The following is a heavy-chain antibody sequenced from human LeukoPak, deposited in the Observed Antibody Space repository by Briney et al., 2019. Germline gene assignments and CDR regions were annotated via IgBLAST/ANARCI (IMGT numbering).Heavy chain of an antibody. CDR2: INHSGST. CDR1: GGSFSGYY. J-gene: IGHJ4*02. D-gene: IGHD3-10*01. V-gene: IGHV4-34*01. CDR3: ARGVSYGSGRLDY. Sequence: SETLSLTCAVYGGSFSGYYWSWIRQPPGKGLEWIGEINHSGSTNYNPSLKSRATISVDTSKNQFSLKLSSVTAADTAVYYCARGVSYGSGRLDYWGQGTLVTVSS.